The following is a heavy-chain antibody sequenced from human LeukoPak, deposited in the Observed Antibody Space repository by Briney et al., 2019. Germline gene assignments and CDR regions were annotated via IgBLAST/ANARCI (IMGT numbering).Heavy chain of an antibody. V-gene: IGHV3-21*01. D-gene: IGHD1-14*01. CDR1: GFTFSSYS. Sequence: GGSLRLSCAASGFTFSSYSMNSVRQAPGKGLEWVSSISSSSSSYIYYADSEKGRFTISRDNAKNSLYLQMNSLRAEDTAVYYCAREGDGALTYDYWGQGTLVTVSS. CDR3: AREGDGALTYDY. J-gene: IGHJ4*02. CDR2: ISSSSSSYI.